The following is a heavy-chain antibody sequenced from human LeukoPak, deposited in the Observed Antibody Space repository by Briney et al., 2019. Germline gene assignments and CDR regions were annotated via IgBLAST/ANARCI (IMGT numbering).Heavy chain of an antibody. Sequence: GGSQRLSCATSGFTFNSYGMHWVRQAPGKGLEWVTFIQFEGSNKFYADSVKGRFTISSESSKNTLYLQINSLRAEDTAVYYCARAPSPGLGYCSSTSCYPDYWGQGTLVTVSS. V-gene: IGHV3-30*02. J-gene: IGHJ4*02. CDR2: IQFEGSNK. D-gene: IGHD2-2*01. CDR3: ARAPSPGLGYCSSTSCYPDY. CDR1: GFTFNSYG.